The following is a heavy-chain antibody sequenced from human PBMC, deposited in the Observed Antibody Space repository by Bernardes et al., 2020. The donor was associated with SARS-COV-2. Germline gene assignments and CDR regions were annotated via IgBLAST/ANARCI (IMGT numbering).Heavy chain of an antibody. Sequence: SETLSLTCAVYGGSFSGYYWSWIRQPPGKGLEWIGEINHSGSTNYNPSLKSRVTISVDTSKNQFSLKLSSVTAADTAVYYCARGIGYDFWSGYPYYYYYGMDVWGQGTTVTVSS. D-gene: IGHD3-3*01. V-gene: IGHV4-34*01. CDR1: GGSFSGYY. CDR2: INHSGST. CDR3: ARGIGYDFWSGYPYYYYYGMDV. J-gene: IGHJ6*02.